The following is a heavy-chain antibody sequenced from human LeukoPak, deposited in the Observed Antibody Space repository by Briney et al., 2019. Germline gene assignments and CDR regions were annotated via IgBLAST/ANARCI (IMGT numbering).Heavy chain of an antibody. V-gene: IGHV3-21*01. D-gene: IGHD6-19*01. J-gene: IGHJ5*02. CDR2: ISSSSSYI. CDR3: ARGPTYSSGPDWFDP. CDR1: GFTFSSYS. Sequence: GGSLRLSCAASGFTFSSYSMNWVRQAPGKGLEWVSSISSSSSYIYYADSVKGRFTISRDNAKNSLYLQMNSLRAEDTAVYYCARGPTYSSGPDWFDPWGQGTLVTVSS.